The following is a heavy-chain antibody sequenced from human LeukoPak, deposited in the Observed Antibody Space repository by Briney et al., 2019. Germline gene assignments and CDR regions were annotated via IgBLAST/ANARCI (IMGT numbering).Heavy chain of an antibody. V-gene: IGHV4-59*01. CDR2: IYYSGST. CDR3: ARAAPYSSRYYFDY. Sequence: PSQTLSLTCAVSGGSISSYYWSWIRQPPGKGLEWIGYIYYSGSTNCNPSLKSRVTISVDTSKNQFSLKLSSVTAADTAVYYCARAAPYSSRYYFDYWGQGTLVTVSS. CDR1: GGSISSYY. J-gene: IGHJ4*02. D-gene: IGHD6-13*01.